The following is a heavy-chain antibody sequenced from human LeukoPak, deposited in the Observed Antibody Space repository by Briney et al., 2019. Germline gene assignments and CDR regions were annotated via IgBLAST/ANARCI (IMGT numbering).Heavy chain of an antibody. CDR1: GFTLSNYW. J-gene: IGHJ4*02. CDR3: AREIVYFDKSYFDY. D-gene: IGHD3-22*01. CDR2: IKQDGSEK. V-gene: IGHV3-7*01. Sequence: GGSLRLSCVASGFTLSNYWMSWVRQAPGKGLEWVANIKQDGSEKYYVDSVEGRFTISRDNAKNSLDLQMNSPRAEDSAVYYCAREIVYFDKSYFDYWGQGSLVTVPS.